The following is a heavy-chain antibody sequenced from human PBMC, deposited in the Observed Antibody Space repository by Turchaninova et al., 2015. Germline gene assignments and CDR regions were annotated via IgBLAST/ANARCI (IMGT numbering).Heavy chain of an antibody. D-gene: IGHD3-22*01. J-gene: IGHJ2*01. V-gene: IGHV1-18*04. CDR3: ARDRPEYYYDSSGLNWYFDL. Sequence: QVQLVQSGAEVKQPGASVRVSCKASGYTFTNYVISWVRQAPGQGLEWMGWISAYNGNTKYAQKLQGRVTMTTDTSTSTASMELRSLRSDDTAVYYCARDRPEYYYDSSGLNWYFDLWGRGTLVTVSS. CDR2: ISAYNGNT. CDR1: GYTFTNYV.